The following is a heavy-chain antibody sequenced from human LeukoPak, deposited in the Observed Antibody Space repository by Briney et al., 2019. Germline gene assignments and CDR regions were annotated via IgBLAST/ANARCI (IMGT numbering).Heavy chain of an antibody. D-gene: IGHD4-11*01. CDR2: ISSGGSTI. CDR1: GFTFSSYE. Sequence: GGSLRLSCAASGFTFSSYEMNWVRQAPGKGLEWVSYISSGGSTIYYAGSVKGRFTISRDNAKNSLYLQVNSLRAEDTAVYFCARDLRRLQFTPEGADYWGQGTLVTVSS. V-gene: IGHV3-48*03. CDR3: ARDLRRLQFTPEGADY. J-gene: IGHJ4*02.